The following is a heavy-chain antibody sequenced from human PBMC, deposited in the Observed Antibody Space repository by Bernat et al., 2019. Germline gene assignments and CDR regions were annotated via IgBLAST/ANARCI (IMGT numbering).Heavy chain of an antibody. V-gene: IGHV3-33*01. CDR2: IWYDGSNK. J-gene: IGHJ4*02. D-gene: IGHD6-19*01. Sequence: QVQLVESGGGVVQPGRSLRLSCAASGFTFSSYGMHWVRQAPGKGLEWVAVIWYDGSNKYYADSVKGRFTISRDNSKNTLYLQMNSLRAEDTAVYYCTTDPGSIAVAGTEGPVLWGQGTLVTVSS. CDR3: TTDPGSIAVAGTEGPVL. CDR1: GFTFSSYG.